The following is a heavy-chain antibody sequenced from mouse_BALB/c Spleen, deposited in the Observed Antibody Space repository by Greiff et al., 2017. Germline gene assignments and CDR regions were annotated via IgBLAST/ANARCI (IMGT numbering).Heavy chain of an antibody. V-gene: IGHV5-17*02. D-gene: IGHD2-3*01. CDR2: ISSGSSTI. J-gene: IGHJ4*01. CDR1: GFTFSSFG. CDR3: ARSGDGYPYYAMDY. Sequence: EVQLVESGGGLVQPGGSRKLSCAASGFTFSSFGMHWVRQAPEKGLEWVAYISSGSSTIYYADTVKGRFTISRDNPKNTLFLQMTSLRSEDTAMYYCARSGDGYPYYAMDYWGQGTSVTVSS.